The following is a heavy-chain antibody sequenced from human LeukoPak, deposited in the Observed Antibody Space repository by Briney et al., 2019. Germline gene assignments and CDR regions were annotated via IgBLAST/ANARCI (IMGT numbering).Heavy chain of an antibody. V-gene: IGHV4-4*07. CDR2: IHTSGST. CDR3: ASNRKGFFDY. Sequence: SETLSLTCTVSGGSISNSYWSWIRQPAGKGLEWIGRIHTSGSTNYNPSLKSRVTMSVDTSKNQFSLKLSSVTAADTAVYYCASNRKGFFDYWGQGTLVTVSS. CDR1: GGSISNSY. J-gene: IGHJ4*02.